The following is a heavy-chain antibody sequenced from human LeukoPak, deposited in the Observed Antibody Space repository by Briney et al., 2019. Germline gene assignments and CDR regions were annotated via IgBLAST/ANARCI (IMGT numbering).Heavy chain of an antibody. D-gene: IGHD6-6*01. CDR1: GFTFSSYA. CDR2: ISYDGSNK. V-gene: IGHV3-30-3*01. Sequence: GGSLRLSCVASGFTFSSYAMHWVRQAPGKGLEWVAVISYDGSNKYYADSVKGRFTISRDNSKNTLYLQMNSLRAEDTAVYYCARRSSSPHILIDYWGQGTLVTVSS. J-gene: IGHJ4*02. CDR3: ARRSSSPHILIDY.